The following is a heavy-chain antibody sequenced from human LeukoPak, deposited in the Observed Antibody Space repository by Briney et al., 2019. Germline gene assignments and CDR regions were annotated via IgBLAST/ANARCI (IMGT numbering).Heavy chain of an antibody. CDR2: ISSSSSYI. J-gene: IGHJ3*02. D-gene: IGHD3-3*01. CDR1: GFTFSSYS. CDR3: ARVLRKWVFGVAQFGAFDI. V-gene: IGHV3-21*01. Sequence: GGSLRLSCAASGFTFSSYSMNWVRQAPGKGLEWVSSISSSSSYIYYADSVKGRFTISRDNAKNSLYLQMNSLRAEDTAVYYCARVLRKWVFGVAQFGAFDIWGQGTMVTVSS.